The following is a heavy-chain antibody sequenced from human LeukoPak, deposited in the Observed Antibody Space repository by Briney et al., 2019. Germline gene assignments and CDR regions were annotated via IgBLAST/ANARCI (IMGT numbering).Heavy chain of an antibody. D-gene: IGHD6-13*01. J-gene: IGHJ4*02. CDR3: ASTIPAAGIYYFDY. CDR1: GFTFSSYA. CDR2: ISGSGGST. Sequence: GGSLRLSCAASGFTFSSYAMSWVRQAPGKGLEWVSAISGSGGSTYYADSAKGRFTISRDNSKNTLYLQMNSLRAEDTAVYYCASTIPAAGIYYFDYWGQGTLVTVSS. V-gene: IGHV3-23*01.